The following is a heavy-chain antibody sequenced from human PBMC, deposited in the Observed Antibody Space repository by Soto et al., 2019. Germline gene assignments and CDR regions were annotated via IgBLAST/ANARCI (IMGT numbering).Heavy chain of an antibody. Sequence: GGTLRLSCASSGFTFSSYGMHRVCQAPGKGLDRVAVISYDGSNKYYAESVKSRFTISRDNSKNTLYLQMNSLGAEDTAVYYCAKDLSGSYYYYFDYWGQGTLVAVSS. CDR2: ISYDGSNK. V-gene: IGHV3-30*18. D-gene: IGHD1-26*01. CDR1: GFTFSSYG. CDR3: AKDLSGSYYYYFDY. J-gene: IGHJ4*02.